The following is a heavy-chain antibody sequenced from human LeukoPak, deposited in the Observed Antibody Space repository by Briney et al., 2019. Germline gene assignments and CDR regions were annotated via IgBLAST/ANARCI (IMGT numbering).Heavy chain of an antibody. Sequence: GESLKISCKGSGYSFTKYWLGWVRQMPGKGLEWMGAIYPGDSDTRCSPSFQGQVTISAEKSINTAFLQCSSLKASDTAMYYCAITYSVLTGYYEGLDFWGQGTLVTVSS. J-gene: IGHJ4*02. CDR2: IYPGDSDT. CDR3: AITYSVLTGYYEGLDF. D-gene: IGHD3-9*01. CDR1: GYSFTKYW. V-gene: IGHV5-51*01.